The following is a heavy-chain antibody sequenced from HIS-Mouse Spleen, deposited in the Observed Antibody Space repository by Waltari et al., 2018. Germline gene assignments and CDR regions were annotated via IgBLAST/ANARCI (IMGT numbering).Heavy chain of an antibody. D-gene: IGHD2-21*02. Sequence: QLQLQESGPGLVKPSETLSLTCPVSGGSIRSSSYYWGWIRQPPGKGLEWIGSIYYSGSTYYNPSLKSRVTISVDTSKNQFSLKLSSVTAADTAVYYCAREDIVVVTAAYAFDIWGQGTMVTVSS. J-gene: IGHJ3*02. V-gene: IGHV4-39*07. CDR3: AREDIVVVTAAYAFDI. CDR1: GGSIRSSSYY. CDR2: IYYSGST.